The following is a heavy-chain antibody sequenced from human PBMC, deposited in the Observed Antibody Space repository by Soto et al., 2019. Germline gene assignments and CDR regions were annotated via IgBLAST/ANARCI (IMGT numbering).Heavy chain of an antibody. V-gene: IGHV3-7*03. Sequence: EVQLVESGGGLVQPGGSLRLSCAASGFTFSSYWMSWVRQAPGKGLERVANIKQDGSEKYYVDSVKGRFTISRDNAKNSRYLQMDSLRAEDTAVYDCARFPVSSGWSFDYWCQGTLVTVS. D-gene: IGHD6-19*01. J-gene: IGHJ4*02. CDR1: GFTFSSYW. CDR2: IKQDGSEK. CDR3: ARFPVSSGWSFDY.